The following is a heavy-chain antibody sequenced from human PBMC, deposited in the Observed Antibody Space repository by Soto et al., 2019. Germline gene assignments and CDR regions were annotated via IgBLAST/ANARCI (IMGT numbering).Heavy chain of an antibody. CDR3: ARDRRITMVRGVKGLLDY. CDR1: GFTFSSYG. Sequence: QVQLVESGGGVVQPGRSPRLSCAASGFTFSSYGMHWVRQAPGKGLEWVAVIWYDGSNKYYADSVKGRFTISRDNSKNTLYLQMNSLRAEDTAVYYCARDRRITMVRGVKGLLDYWGQGTLVTVSS. J-gene: IGHJ4*02. CDR2: IWYDGSNK. D-gene: IGHD3-10*01. V-gene: IGHV3-33*01.